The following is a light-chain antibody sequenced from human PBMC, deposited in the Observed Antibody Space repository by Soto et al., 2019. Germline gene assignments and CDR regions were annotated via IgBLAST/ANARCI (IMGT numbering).Light chain of an antibody. V-gene: IGKV3-20*01. CDR2: GAS. J-gene: IGKJ1*01. CDR1: QSVSSSY. CDR3: RQYGSSLWT. Sequence: EIVLTQSPGTLSLSPGERATLSCRASQSVSSSYLAWYQQKPGQAPGLLIYGASSRATGRPDRFSGSGSGTDFTLTISRLEPEDLAVYYFRQYGSSLWTFGQGPKVESK.